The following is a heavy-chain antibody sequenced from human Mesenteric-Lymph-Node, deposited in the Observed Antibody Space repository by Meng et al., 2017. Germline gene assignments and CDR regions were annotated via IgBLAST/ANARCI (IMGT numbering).Heavy chain of an antibody. V-gene: IGHV4-31*03. CDR3: ARAVTGPYYDILTGSEIFDY. CDR1: GGSVSSGSYY. CDR2: IYYSGST. Sequence: LRLSCTVSGGSVSSGSYYWSWIRQPPGKGLEWIGYIYYSGSTYYNPSLKSRVTISVDTSKNQFSLKLSSVTAADTAVYYCARAVTGPYYDILTGSEIFDYWGQGTLVTVSS. D-gene: IGHD3-9*01. J-gene: IGHJ4*02.